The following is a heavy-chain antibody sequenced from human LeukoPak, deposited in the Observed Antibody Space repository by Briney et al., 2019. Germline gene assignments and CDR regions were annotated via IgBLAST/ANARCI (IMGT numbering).Heavy chain of an antibody. V-gene: IGHV4-39*01. CDR1: GGSISTSTYY. CDR3: ARARLSIVRGITNFDY. J-gene: IGHJ4*02. D-gene: IGHD3-10*01. Sequence: SETLSLTCTVSGGSISTSTYYWGWIRQPPGKGLEWIGTINYSGSTFYNPSLKSRVTISVDTSKNQFSLMLNSVTAADTALYFCARARLSIVRGITNFDYWGQGTVVTVSS. CDR2: INYSGST.